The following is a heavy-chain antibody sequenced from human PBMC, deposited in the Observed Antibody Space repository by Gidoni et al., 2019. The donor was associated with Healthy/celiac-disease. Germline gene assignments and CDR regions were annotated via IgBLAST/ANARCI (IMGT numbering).Heavy chain of an antibody. J-gene: IGHJ5*02. CDR2: INPNSGGT. CDR1: GYTFTGSY. Sequence: QVQLVQSGAEVKKPGASVKVSCKASGYTFTGSYIHWVRQAPGQGLEWMGWINPNSGGTNYAQKFQGRVTMTRDTSISTAYMELSRLRSDDTAVYYCARDRKGWWEMATIGPNWFDPWGQGTLVTVSS. CDR3: ARDRKGWWEMATIGPNWFDP. V-gene: IGHV1-2*02. D-gene: IGHD5-12*01.